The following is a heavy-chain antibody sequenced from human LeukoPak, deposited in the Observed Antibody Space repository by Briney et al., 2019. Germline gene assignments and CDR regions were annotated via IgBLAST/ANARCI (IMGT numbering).Heavy chain of an antibody. CDR3: ARQIVSGSMGCDF. CDR1: AYTFSGYY. Sequence: ASVKVSCKASAYTFSGYYIHWVRQAPGQGLEWMGWINFNSGGKIFAEKFQDRVTMARDTSIRTAYMELSRLRSDDTAVYYCARQIVSGSMGCDFWGQGTLVTVSS. CDR2: INFNSGGK. D-gene: IGHD2-21*01. V-gene: IGHV1-2*02. J-gene: IGHJ4*02.